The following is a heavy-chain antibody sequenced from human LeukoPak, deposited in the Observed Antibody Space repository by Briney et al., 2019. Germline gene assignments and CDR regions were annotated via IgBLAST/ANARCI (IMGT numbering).Heavy chain of an antibody. Sequence: GRSLRLSCAASGFTFDDYAMHWVRQAPGKGLEWVSGISWNSGSIGYADSVKGRFTISRDNAKNSLYLQMNSLRAEDMALYYCAKDDHGCLTTVTTLGYWGQGTLVSVSS. J-gene: IGHJ4*02. CDR2: ISWNSGSI. D-gene: IGHD4-11*01. CDR1: GFTFDDYA. V-gene: IGHV3-9*03. CDR3: AKDDHGCLTTVTTLGY.